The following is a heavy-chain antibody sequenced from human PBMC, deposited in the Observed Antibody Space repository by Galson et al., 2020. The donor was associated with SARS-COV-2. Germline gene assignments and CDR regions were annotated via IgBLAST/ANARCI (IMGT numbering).Heavy chain of an antibody. D-gene: IGHD6-19*01. CDR3: ARVKAYSSGGYTYYFDN. Sequence: QLGESLKISCAASGFAVSSYYMSWVRQAPGKGLEWVSSIFCGDNTYYADSVRGRFTISRDNSDNTVYLQMDSLRADDTAVYFCARVKAYSSGGYTYYFDNWGQGTLVTVSP. J-gene: IGHJ4*02. CDR2: IFCGDNT. V-gene: IGHV3-53*01. CDR1: GFAVSSYY.